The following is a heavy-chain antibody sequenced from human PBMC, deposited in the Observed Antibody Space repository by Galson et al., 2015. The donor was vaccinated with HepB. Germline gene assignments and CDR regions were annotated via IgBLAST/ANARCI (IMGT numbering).Heavy chain of an antibody. CDR1: GHTLTELA. D-gene: IGHD3-22*01. CDR3: VTTSDTSGYFLDFQH. Sequence: SVKVSCKVFGHTLTELAIHWVRQAPGKGLEWVGGIDPEDGETIYAQSFLGRVTMTEDTSTDTAYMDFSSLRLEDTAVYYCVTTSDTSGYFLDFQHWGQGSLVTVSS. V-gene: IGHV1-24*01. CDR2: IDPEDGET. J-gene: IGHJ1*01.